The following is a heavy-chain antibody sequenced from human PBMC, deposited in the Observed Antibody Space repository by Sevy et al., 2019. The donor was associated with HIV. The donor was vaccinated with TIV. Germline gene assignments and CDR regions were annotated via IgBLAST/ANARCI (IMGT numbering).Heavy chain of an antibody. D-gene: IGHD1-26*01. CDR3: AKGYTSFDY. CDR2: ISDSGSNT. Sequence: GGSLRLSCAASGFTFSNYAMTWVRQAPGKGLEWVSGISDSGSNTYYADSVKGRFTISRDDSKNTLYLQMNSLRAEDRAVYHCAKGYTSFDYWGPGTLVTVS. CDR1: GFTFSNYA. J-gene: IGHJ4*02. V-gene: IGHV3-23*01.